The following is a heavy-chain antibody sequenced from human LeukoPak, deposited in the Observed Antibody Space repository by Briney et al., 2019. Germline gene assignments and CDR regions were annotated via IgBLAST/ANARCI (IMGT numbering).Heavy chain of an antibody. CDR1: GFTFSDSW. CDR3: ARKRQGSVWYDGKEPFDY. Sequence: PGGSLRPSCVAPGFTFSDSWMSWVRQVPGKGRQWVANIDQDGREKEYVDSVKGRFTISRDNGKNSLYREMESLRAADTAVYYRARKRQGSVWYDGKEPFDYGGRGTLVTVS. J-gene: IGHJ4*02. CDR2: IDQDGREK. V-gene: IGHV3-7*01. D-gene: IGHD6-19*01.